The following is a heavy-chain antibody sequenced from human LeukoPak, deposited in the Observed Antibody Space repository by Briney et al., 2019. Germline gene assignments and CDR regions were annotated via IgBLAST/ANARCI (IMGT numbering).Heavy chain of an antibody. CDR3: AKIYFGESSYFDY. J-gene: IGHJ4*02. V-gene: IGHV3-74*01. CDR1: GFTFSSYW. Sequence: GGSLRLSCAASGFTFSSYWMHWVRQAPGKGLVWVSRINSDGSSTSYADSVKGRFTISRDNAKNTLYLQMNSLRAEDTAVYYCAKIYFGESSYFDYWGQGTLVTVSS. D-gene: IGHD3-10*01. CDR2: INSDGSST.